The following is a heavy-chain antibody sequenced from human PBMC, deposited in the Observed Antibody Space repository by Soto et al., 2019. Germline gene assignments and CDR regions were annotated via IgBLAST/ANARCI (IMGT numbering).Heavy chain of an antibody. D-gene: IGHD6-19*01. J-gene: IGHJ4*02. CDR1: GFTFGNYA. V-gene: IGHV3-33*01. CDR2: IWYDGGNK. Sequence: QVQLVESGGGVVQPGRSLRLSCTASGFTFGNYAMHWVRQAPGKGLEWMAAIWYDGGNKYYADSVKGRFTISRDNSKNTLYLQMNSLRAEDTAVYYCARRGGRGWWDFEYWGQGTLVTVSS. CDR3: ARRGGRGWWDFEY.